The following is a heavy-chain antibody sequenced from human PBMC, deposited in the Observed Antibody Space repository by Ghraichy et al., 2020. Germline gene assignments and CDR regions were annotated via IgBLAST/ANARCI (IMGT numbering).Heavy chain of an antibody. V-gene: IGHV4-59*01. CDR3: ARVGGDGYNSDDAFDI. CDR1: GGSISSYY. Sequence: ESLNISCTVSGGSISSYYWSWIRQPPGKGLEWIGYIHYSGSTNYNPSLKSRVTISVDTSKNQFSLKLSSVTAADTAVYYCARVGGDGYNSDDAFDIWGQGTMVTVSS. D-gene: IGHD5-24*01. CDR2: IHYSGST. J-gene: IGHJ3*02.